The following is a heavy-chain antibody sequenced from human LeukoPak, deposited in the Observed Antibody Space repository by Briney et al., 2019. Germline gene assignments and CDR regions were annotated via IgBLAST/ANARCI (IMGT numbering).Heavy chain of an antibody. CDR2: IWYDGSNK. CDR3: AIHSSSWYFQH. CDR1: GFTFSNYG. D-gene: IGHD6-13*01. V-gene: IGHV3-33*01. Sequence: GGSLRLSCAASGFTFSNYGMHWVRQAPGKGLEWVAVIWYDGSNKYYADSVKGRLTISRDNSKNTLYLQMNSLRAEDTAVYYCAIHSSSWYFQHWGQGTLVTVSS. J-gene: IGHJ1*01.